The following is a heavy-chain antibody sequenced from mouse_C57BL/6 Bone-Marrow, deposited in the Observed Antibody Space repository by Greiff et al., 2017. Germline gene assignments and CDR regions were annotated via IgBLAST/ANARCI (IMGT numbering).Heavy chain of an antibody. V-gene: IGHV1-15*01. J-gene: IGHJ2*01. D-gene: IGHD4-1*01. CDR3: TRLNWYYFDY. Sequence: QAHVKQSGAELVRPGASVTLSCKASGYTFTDYEMHWVKQTPVHGLEWIGAIDPETGGTAYNQKFKGKAILTADKSSSTAYMELRSLTSEDSAVYYCTRLNWYYFDYWGQGTTLTVSS. CDR1: GYTFTDYE. CDR2: IDPETGGT.